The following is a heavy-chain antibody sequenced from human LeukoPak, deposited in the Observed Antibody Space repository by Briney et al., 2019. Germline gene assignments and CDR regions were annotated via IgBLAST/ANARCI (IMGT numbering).Heavy chain of an antibody. V-gene: IGHV4-4*07. CDR2: IFSDGYT. D-gene: IGHD4-17*01. CDR1: GGSLNNYY. J-gene: IGHJ4*02. CDR3: ARANTVTSPFDF. Sequence: PSETLSLTCTVSGGSLNNYYWSWIRQTAGKGLEWIGHIFSDGYTYYNPFLKSRVTISVDKSKNQFSLKLTSVTATDTAVYFCARANTVTSPFDFWGQGTLVAVSS.